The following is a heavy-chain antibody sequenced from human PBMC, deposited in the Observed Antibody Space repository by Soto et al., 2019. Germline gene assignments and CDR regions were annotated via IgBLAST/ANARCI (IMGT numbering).Heavy chain of an antibody. J-gene: IGHJ6*02. V-gene: IGHV3-53*01. CDR3: ARDPSSGWPYYYYYGMDV. D-gene: IGHD6-19*01. CDR1: GFTVSSNY. Sequence: GGSLRLSCAASGFTVSSNYMSWVRQAPGKGLEWVSVIYSGGSTYYADSVKGRFTISRDNSKNTLYLQMNSLRAEDTAVYYCARDPSSGWPYYYYYGMDVWGQGTTVTVSS. CDR2: IYSGGST.